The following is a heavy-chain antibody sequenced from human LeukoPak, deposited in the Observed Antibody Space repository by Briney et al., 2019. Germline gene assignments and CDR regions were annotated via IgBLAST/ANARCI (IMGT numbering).Heavy chain of an antibody. CDR1: GFTFSNYA. V-gene: IGHV3-48*02. Sequence: GGSLRLSCEASGFTFSNYAMNWVRQAPGKGLEWVSYISTDSSTTYYADSVKGRFTISRDNAKNSLYVQMNSLRDEDTAVYYCARDPSGHGLDVWGQGTTDTVSS. D-gene: IGHD5-12*01. CDR2: ISTDSSTT. J-gene: IGHJ6*02. CDR3: ARDPSGHGLDV.